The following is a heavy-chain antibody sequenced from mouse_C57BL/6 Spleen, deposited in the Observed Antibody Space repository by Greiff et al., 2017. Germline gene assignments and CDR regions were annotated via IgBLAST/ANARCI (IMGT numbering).Heavy chain of an antibody. CDR2: INPNNGGT. CDR3: ASNFFYAMDY. D-gene: IGHD1-3*01. Sequence: EVQLQQSGPELVKPGASVKMSCKASGYTFTDYNMHWVKQSHGKSLEWIGYINPNNGGTSYNQKFKGKATLAVNKSSSPAYMELRSLTSEDSAVYYCASNFFYAMDYWGQGTSVTVSS. CDR1: GYTFTDYN. V-gene: IGHV1-22*01. J-gene: IGHJ4*01.